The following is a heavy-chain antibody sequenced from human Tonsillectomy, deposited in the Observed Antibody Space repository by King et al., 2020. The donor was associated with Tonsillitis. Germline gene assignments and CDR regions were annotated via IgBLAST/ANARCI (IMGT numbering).Heavy chain of an antibody. Sequence: VQLQESGPGLVKPSQNLSLTCTVSGVSTSNGAYYWSWVRQHPGKGLEWIGYIYHSGTTYYNPSLKSRVTISVDTSKNQFSLKLTSVTAADTAVYYCARGYFRGGFDPRGQGTLVTVSS. CDR3: ARGYFRGGFDP. D-gene: IGHD3-16*01. V-gene: IGHV4-31*03. J-gene: IGHJ5*02. CDR2: IYHSGTT. CDR1: GVSTSNGAYY.